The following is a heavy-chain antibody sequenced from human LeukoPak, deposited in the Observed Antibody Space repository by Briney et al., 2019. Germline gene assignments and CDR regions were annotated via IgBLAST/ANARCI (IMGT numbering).Heavy chain of an antibody. CDR1: GYTFTGYY. J-gene: IGHJ6*03. Sequence: ASVKVSCKASGYTFTGYYMHWVRQAPGQGLEWMGWINPNSGGTNYAQKFQGRVTMTTDTSTSTAYMELSSLRSEDTAVYYCAKSTGYNPKNYYYYYYMDVWGKGTTVTVSS. CDR2: INPNSGGT. D-gene: IGHD5-24*01. V-gene: IGHV1-2*02. CDR3: AKSTGYNPKNYYYYYYMDV.